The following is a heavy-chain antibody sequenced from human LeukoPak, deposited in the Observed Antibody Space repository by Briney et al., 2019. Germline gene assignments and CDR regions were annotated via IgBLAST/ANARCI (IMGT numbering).Heavy chain of an antibody. V-gene: IGHV4-59*01. CDR3: ASTNGPLPPFDY. Sequence: PSETLSLTCTVSGGSISSYYWSWIRQPPGKGLEWIGYIYYSGSTNYNPSLKSRVTISVDTSKNQFSLKLSSVTAADTAVYYCASTNGPLPPFDYWGQGTLVTVSS. CDR2: IYYSGST. D-gene: IGHD1-1*01. CDR1: GGSISSYY. J-gene: IGHJ4*02.